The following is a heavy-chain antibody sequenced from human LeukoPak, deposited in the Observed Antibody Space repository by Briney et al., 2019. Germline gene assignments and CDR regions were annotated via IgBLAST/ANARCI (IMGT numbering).Heavy chain of an antibody. J-gene: IGHJ5*02. CDR2: IYYSGST. D-gene: IGHD3-10*01. Sequence: SETLSLTCTVSGGSISSYYWSWIRQPPGKGLEWIGYIYYSGSTNYNPSLKSRVTISVDTSKNQFSLKLSSVTAADTAVYYCARRYGSGSFNWFDPWGQGTLVTVSS. V-gene: IGHV4-59*12. CDR1: GGSISSYY. CDR3: ARRYGSGSFNWFDP.